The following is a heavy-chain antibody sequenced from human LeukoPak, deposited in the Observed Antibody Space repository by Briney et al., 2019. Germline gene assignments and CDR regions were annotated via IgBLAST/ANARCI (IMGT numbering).Heavy chain of an antibody. CDR1: GFTFSSYA. Sequence: PGGSLRLSCAASGFTFSSYAMSGVRQAPGKGLEWVSAISGSGGSTYYAGSVKGRFTISRDNSKNTLYLQMNSLRAEDTAVYYCAKDELRYFDWPYYFDYWGQGTLVTVSS. CDR3: AKDELRYFDWPYYFDY. D-gene: IGHD3-9*01. CDR2: ISGSGGST. J-gene: IGHJ4*02. V-gene: IGHV3-23*01.